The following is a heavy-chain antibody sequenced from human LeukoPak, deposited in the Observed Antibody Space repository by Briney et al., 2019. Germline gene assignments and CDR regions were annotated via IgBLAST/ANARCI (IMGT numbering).Heavy chain of an antibody. Sequence: GGSLRLSCAASGFTFCSYSMSWVRQAPGKGLEWVASIKEDGSEKYYVDSVKGRFTISRDNAKNSQYLQMNSLRADDTAVYYCASRVGGSSKCDYWGQGTLVTVSS. CDR3: ASRVGGSSKCDY. D-gene: IGHD6-6*01. V-gene: IGHV3-7*01. CDR1: GFTFCSYS. J-gene: IGHJ4*02. CDR2: IKEDGSEK.